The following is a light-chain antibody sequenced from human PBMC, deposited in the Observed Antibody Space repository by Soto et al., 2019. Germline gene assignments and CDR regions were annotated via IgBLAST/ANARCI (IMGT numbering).Light chain of an antibody. Sequence: EIGLTQSPGTLSLSPGERATLSSRASQSVSGSYLAWYQQKPGQAPRLLIYGASSRATGIPDRFSGSGSGTDFTLTISRLEPEDFAVYYCQQYGSPFTFGPGTKVDIK. V-gene: IGKV3-20*01. CDR3: QQYGSPFT. J-gene: IGKJ3*01. CDR2: GAS. CDR1: QSVSGSY.